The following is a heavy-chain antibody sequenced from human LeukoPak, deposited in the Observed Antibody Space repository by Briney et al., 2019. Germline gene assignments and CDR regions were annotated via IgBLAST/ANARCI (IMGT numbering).Heavy chain of an antibody. D-gene: IGHD3-22*01. CDR2: IYYSGST. CDR3: ARGIFPYYYDSSPYFDY. CDR1: GGSFSGYY. V-gene: IGHV4-34*01. J-gene: IGHJ4*02. Sequence: SETLSLTCAVYGGSFSGYYWSWIRQPPGKGLEWIGSIYYSGSTYYNPSLKSRVTISVDTSKNQFSLKLSSVTAADTAVYYCARGIFPYYYDSSPYFDYWGQGTLVTVSS.